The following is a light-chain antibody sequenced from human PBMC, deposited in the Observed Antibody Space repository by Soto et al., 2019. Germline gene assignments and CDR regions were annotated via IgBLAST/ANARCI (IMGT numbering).Light chain of an antibody. J-gene: IGKJ3*01. CDR2: VAS. CDR3: QQYANRPPFT. Sequence: DIQMTQSPSSLSGSVGDRVTITCQASQDISNYLNWYQQNPGKAPKLLIYVASNLETGVPSRFSGSGSGTDFTFTISSLQPEDIATNYCQQYANRPPFTFGPGTKVDIK. V-gene: IGKV1-33*01. CDR1: QDISNY.